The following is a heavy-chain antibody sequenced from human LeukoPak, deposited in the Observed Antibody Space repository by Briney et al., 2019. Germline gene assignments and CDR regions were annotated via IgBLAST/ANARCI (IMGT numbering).Heavy chain of an antibody. CDR1: GYSFTSYW. D-gene: IGHD3-22*01. CDR3: ARRYDSSGYAFDY. CDR2: IYPGDSDT. J-gene: IGHJ4*02. Sequence: GESLKISCKGSGYSFTSYWIGWVRQLPGKGLEWMGIIYPGDSDTRYSPSFQGQVTISADKSISTAYLQWSSLKASDTAMYYCARRYDSSGYAFDYWGQGTLVTVSS. V-gene: IGHV5-51*01.